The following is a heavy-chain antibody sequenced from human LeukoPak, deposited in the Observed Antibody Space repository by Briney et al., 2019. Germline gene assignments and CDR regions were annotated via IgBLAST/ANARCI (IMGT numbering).Heavy chain of an antibody. Sequence: GGSLILSCAASGFTFSSYAMSWVRQAPGKGLEWVSAISGSGGSTYYADSVKGRFTISRDNSKNTLYLQMNSLRAEDTAVYYCAKEGHGGDYYYGMDVWGQGTTVTVSS. CDR2: ISGSGGST. J-gene: IGHJ6*02. CDR3: AKEGHGGDYYYGMDV. D-gene: IGHD4-17*01. CDR1: GFTFSSYA. V-gene: IGHV3-23*01.